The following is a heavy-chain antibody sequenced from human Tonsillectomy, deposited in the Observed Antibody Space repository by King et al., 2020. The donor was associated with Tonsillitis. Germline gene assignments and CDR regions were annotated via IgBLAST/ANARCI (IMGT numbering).Heavy chain of an antibody. J-gene: IGHJ4*02. D-gene: IGHD5-18*01. CDR2: IYYRGSP. CDR1: GGSISSSSYY. V-gene: IGHV4-39*01. Sequence: LQLQESGPGLVKPSETLSLTCTVSGGSISSSSYYWGWIRQPPGKGLEWIGSIYYRGSPYINPPLKSRVTISVNTSKNQSSLKLRSVTAADTAVYYCARLKVWGYSYGSRGYFDYWGQGTLVTVSS. CDR3: ARLKVWGYSYGSRGYFDY.